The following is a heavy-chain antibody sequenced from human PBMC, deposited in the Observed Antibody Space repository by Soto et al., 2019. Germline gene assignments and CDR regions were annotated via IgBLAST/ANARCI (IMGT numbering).Heavy chain of an antibody. J-gene: IGHJ6*02. Sequence: PGGSLRLSCAVSGFTFNSYSMNWVRQAPGKGLVWVSRINSDGSSTSYVDSVKGRFTISRDNAKNTLYLQMNSLRAEDTAVYYCARRGQIAYYYGMDVWGQGTTVTVSS. CDR3: ARRGQIAYYYGMDV. CDR2: INSDGSST. D-gene: IGHD2-21*01. CDR1: GFTFNSYS. V-gene: IGHV3-74*01.